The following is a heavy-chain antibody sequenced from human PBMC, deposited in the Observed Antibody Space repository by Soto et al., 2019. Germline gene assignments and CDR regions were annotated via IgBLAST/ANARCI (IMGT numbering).Heavy chain of an antibody. CDR2: ISWNSGSI. CDR1: GFTFDDYA. CDR3: AKDMREGAAGTLKYAFDI. J-gene: IGHJ3*02. Sequence: PGGSLRLSCAASGFTFDDYAMHWVRQAPGKGLEWVSGISWNSGSIGYADSVKGRFTISRDNAKNSLYLQTNSLRAEDTALYYCAKDMREGAAGTLKYAFDIWGQGTMVTVSS. D-gene: IGHD6-13*01. V-gene: IGHV3-9*01.